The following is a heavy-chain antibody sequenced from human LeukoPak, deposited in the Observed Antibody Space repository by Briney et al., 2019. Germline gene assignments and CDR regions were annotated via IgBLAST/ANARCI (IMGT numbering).Heavy chain of an antibody. Sequence: GRSLRLSCAASGFTFSSYAMHWVRQAPGKGLEWVAVISHDGSNKYYADSVKGRFTISRDNSKNTLYLQMNSLRAEDTAVYYCARGNWFDPWGQGTLVTVSS. CDR1: GFTFSSYA. V-gene: IGHV3-30*04. CDR3: ARGNWFDP. J-gene: IGHJ5*02. CDR2: ISHDGSNK.